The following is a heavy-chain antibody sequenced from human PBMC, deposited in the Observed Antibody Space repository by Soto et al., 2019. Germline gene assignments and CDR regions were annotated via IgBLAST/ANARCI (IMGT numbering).Heavy chain of an antibody. D-gene: IGHD4-17*01. J-gene: IGHJ4*02. Sequence: EVQLVESGGGLVQPGGSLKLSCAVSGFTFSGSAMHWVRLASGKGLEWVGRIRSKSNSYATAYAASVKGRFTISRDDSKNTAYLQMNCLKTEDTAVYYCTRGYGDYVRDYWGQGTLVTVSS. V-gene: IGHV3-73*01. CDR2: IRSKSNSYAT. CDR3: TRGYGDYVRDY. CDR1: GFTFSGSA.